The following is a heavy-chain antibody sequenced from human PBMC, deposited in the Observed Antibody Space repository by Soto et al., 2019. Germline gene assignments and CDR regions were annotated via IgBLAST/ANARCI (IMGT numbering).Heavy chain of an antibody. D-gene: IGHD6-19*01. CDR2: TNPNNDDS. CDR1: GYTFLDYG. J-gene: IGHJ4*02. V-gene: IGHV1-18*01. CDR3: ARSGSGWSQDY. Sequence: QVQLVQSGADVKKPGASVKVSCKTSGYTFLDYGLVWVRQAPGQGLEWMGWTNPNNDDSIYAQDLQGRVTMTTDKSTRTTYMELRSLRSDDTAVYYCARSGSGWSQDYWGQGTLVSVSS.